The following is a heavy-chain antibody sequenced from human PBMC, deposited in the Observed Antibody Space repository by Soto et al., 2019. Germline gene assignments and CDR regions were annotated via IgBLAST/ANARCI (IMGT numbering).Heavy chain of an antibody. CDR1: GYKFTNYW. Sequence: GESLKISCKGSGYKFTNYWIGWVRQMPGRGLEWLGLIYPGDSDTRYSSSFQGQVTISADKSISTAYLQWSSLKASDTAIYYCALVVRGVTTEAHYFDYWGKGTLVTVSS. CDR3: ALVVRGVTTEAHYFDY. CDR2: IYPGDSDT. V-gene: IGHV5-51*01. J-gene: IGHJ4*02. D-gene: IGHD3-10*01.